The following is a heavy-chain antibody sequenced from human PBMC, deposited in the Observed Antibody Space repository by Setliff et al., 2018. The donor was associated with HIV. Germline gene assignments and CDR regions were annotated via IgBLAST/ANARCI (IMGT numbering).Heavy chain of an antibody. Sequence: ASVKVSCKASGYTLTGYYMHWVRLAPGLGLEWMGWINPHSGNTDFAQRFQGRITMTRDTSINTVYMELSRLTSDDTAVYYCARASYSNWGSKGAFDFWGQGTMVTVSS. J-gene: IGHJ3*01. V-gene: IGHV1-2*02. CDR1: GYTLTGYY. D-gene: IGHD7-27*01. CDR2: INPHSGNT. CDR3: ARASYSNWGSKGAFDF.